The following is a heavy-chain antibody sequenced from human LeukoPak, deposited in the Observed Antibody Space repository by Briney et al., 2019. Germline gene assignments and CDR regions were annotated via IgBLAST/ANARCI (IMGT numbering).Heavy chain of an antibody. J-gene: IGHJ4*02. CDR2: ISGSGGST. CDR3: AKNAGYSYGLYYFDY. CDR1: GFTFSNYA. D-gene: IGHD5-18*01. V-gene: IGHV3-23*01. Sequence: RWGVLRLSCAASGFTFSNYAIDWVRQAPGKGPEWVSAISGSGGSTYYADSVKGRFTISRDNSKNTVYLQMDSLRTEDSAVYYCAKNAGYSYGLYYFDYWGRGTLVTVSS.